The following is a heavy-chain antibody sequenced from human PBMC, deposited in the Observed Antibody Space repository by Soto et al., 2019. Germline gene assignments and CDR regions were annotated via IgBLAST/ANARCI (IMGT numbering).Heavy chain of an antibody. V-gene: IGHV4-34*01. CDR1: GGSFSGYY. J-gene: IGHJ6*02. CDR3: ARKVVVVVPAQGTRYYYGMDV. Sequence: PSETLSLTCAVYGGSFSGYYWSWIRQPPGKGLEWIGEINHSGSTNYNLSLKSRVTISVDTSKNQFSLKLSSVTAADTAVYYCARKVVVVVPAQGTRYYYGMDVWGQGTTVTVSS. D-gene: IGHD2-2*01. CDR2: INHSGST.